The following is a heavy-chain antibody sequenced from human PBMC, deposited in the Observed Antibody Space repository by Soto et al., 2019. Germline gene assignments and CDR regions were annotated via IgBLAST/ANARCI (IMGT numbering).Heavy chain of an antibody. CDR3: FHWWCMVWVGLGAFDL. CDR2: MNPSSDST. D-gene: IGHD2-8*02. J-gene: IGHJ3*01. CDR1: GYPFTSHD. Sequence: GASVKVSCKASGYPFTSHDFNWVRQATGQGLEWLGWMNPSSDSTGYKQKFQGRLTVTRNTSTYTLYLELSSLRSEDTAVYCLFHWWCMVWVGLGAFDLWGQGTMVTVSS. V-gene: IGHV1-8*01.